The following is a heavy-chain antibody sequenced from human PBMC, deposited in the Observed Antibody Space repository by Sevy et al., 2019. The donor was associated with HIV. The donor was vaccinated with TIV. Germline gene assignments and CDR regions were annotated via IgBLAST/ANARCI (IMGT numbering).Heavy chain of an antibody. CDR1: GFTFGDYC. Sequence: GGSLRLSCTASGFTFGDYCMSWVRQAPGKGLEWVAFLKSDVYGGTVVHAASVRGRFVISRDDSKTIAYLQMNDLKTEYTGVYYCTRGKAAQSIFDYWGQGALVTVSS. D-gene: IGHD3-16*01. V-gene: IGHV3-49*04. CDR2: LKSDVYGGTV. J-gene: IGHJ4*02. CDR3: TRGKAAQSIFDY.